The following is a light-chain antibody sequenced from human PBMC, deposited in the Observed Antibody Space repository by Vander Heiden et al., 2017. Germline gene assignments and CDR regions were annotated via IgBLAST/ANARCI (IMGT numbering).Light chain of an antibody. CDR2: DAS. J-gene: IGKJ1*01. Sequence: EIVLTQSPGTLSLPPGERATPSSRVSQSVSSNCLVWYQQEPGQAPRLLIYDASSRATGIPDRFSGSGSGTDFTLTISRLEPEDFAVYYCQQYGGSPWTFGQGTKVEIK. V-gene: IGKV3-20*01. CDR1: QSVSSNC. CDR3: QQYGGSPWT.